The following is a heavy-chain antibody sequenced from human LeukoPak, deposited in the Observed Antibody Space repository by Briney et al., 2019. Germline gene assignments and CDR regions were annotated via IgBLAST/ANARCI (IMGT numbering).Heavy chain of an antibody. CDR3: ARDYTVPRAAVVTES. D-gene: IGHD6-13*01. V-gene: IGHV3-53*01. CDR1: GFTVSSKY. Sequence: GGSLRLSCAASGFTVSSKYMSWVRQAPGKGLEWVAVIYSGGTTSYADSVKGRFTISRDNSKNTLYLQMNSLRAEDTAVYYCARDYTVPRAAVVTESWGQGTLVTVSS. CDR2: IYSGGTT. J-gene: IGHJ5*02.